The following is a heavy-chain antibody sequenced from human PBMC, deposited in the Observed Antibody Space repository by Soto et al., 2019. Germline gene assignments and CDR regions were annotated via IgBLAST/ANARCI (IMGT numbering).Heavy chain of an antibody. CDR3: AKDLGPLGYCSSTSCYG. V-gene: IGHV3-23*01. D-gene: IGHD2-2*01. J-gene: IGHJ4*02. CDR2: ISGSGGST. Sequence: EVQLLESGGGLVQPGGSLRLSCAASGFTFSSYAMSWVRQAPGKGLEWVSAISGSGGSTYYADSVKGRFTISRDNSKNTLYLQMNGLRAEDTAVYYCAKDLGPLGYCSSTSCYGWGQGTLVTVSS. CDR1: GFTFSSYA.